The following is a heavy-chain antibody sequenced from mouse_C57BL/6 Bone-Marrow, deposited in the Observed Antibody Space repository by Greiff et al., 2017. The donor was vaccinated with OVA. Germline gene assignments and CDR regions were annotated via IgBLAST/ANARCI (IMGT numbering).Heavy chain of an antibody. CDR3: TVYYGSSYGFDY. Sequence: VQLQQSGAELVRPGASVKLSCTASGFNIKDDYMHWVKQRPEQGLEWIGWIDPENGDTEYASKFQGKATITADTSSNTAYLQLSSLTSEDTAVYYCTVYYGSSYGFDYWGQGTTLTVSS. D-gene: IGHD1-1*01. V-gene: IGHV14-4*01. CDR1: GFNIKDDY. J-gene: IGHJ2*01. CDR2: IDPENGDT.